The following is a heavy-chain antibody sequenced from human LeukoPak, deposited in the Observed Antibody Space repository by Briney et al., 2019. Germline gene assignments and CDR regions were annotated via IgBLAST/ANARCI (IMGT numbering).Heavy chain of an antibody. CDR1: GGSISSYY. Sequence: SETLSLTCSVPGGSISSYYWSWIPQPAGKGLEWIGRIYTSGRTNYNPSLKRRVTMSVDTSKNQFSLKLSSVTAADTAVYYCAREVVVVAATPHWYFDLWGRGTLATVSS. J-gene: IGHJ2*01. V-gene: IGHV4-4*07. D-gene: IGHD2-15*01. CDR2: IYTSGRT. CDR3: AREVVVVAATPHWYFDL.